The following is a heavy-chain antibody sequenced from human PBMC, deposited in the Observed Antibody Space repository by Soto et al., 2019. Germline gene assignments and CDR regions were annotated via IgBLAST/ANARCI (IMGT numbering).Heavy chain of an antibody. Sequence: SVKVSCKASGGTFSSYSISWVRQSPVQGLEWMGGIIPIFGTANYAQRFQGRVTITADESTSTAYMELSSLRSEDTAVYYCARDGIINIWPYYYGMDVWGQGTTVTVSS. CDR3: ARDGIINIWPYYYGMDV. D-gene: IGHD3-9*01. CDR2: IIPIFGTA. V-gene: IGHV1-69*13. CDR1: GGTFSSYS. J-gene: IGHJ6*02.